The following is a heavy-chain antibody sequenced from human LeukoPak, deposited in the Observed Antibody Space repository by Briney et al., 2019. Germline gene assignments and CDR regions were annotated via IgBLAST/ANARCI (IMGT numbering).Heavy chain of an antibody. CDR1: GGSISSYY. Sequence: SETLSLTCTVSGGSISSYYWSWIRQHAGKGLEWIGRIYTSGSTNYNPSLKGRVTMSVDTSKNQFSLKLGSVTAADTAVYYCARDSYSSSWYLKNYYYYYMDVWGKGTTVTISS. D-gene: IGHD6-13*01. V-gene: IGHV4-4*07. CDR2: IYTSGST. J-gene: IGHJ6*03. CDR3: ARDSYSSSWYLKNYYYYYMDV.